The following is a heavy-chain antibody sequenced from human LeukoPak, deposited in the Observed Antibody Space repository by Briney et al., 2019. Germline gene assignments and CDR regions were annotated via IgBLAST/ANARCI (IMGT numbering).Heavy chain of an antibody. J-gene: IGHJ6*03. CDR3: ARGRGYDFWSGYYSRGYYYYMDV. V-gene: IGHV4-34*01. Sequence: ASETLSLTCAVYGGSFSGYYWSWIRQPPGKGLEWIGEINHSGSTNYNPSLKSRVTISVDTSKNQFSLKLSSVTAADTAVYYCARGRGYDFWSGYYSRGYYYYMDVWGKGTTVTVSS. D-gene: IGHD3-3*01. CDR1: GGSFSGYY. CDR2: INHSGST.